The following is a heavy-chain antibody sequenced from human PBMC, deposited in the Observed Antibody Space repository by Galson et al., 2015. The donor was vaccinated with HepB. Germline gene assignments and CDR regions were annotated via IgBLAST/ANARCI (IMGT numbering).Heavy chain of an antibody. CDR3: AREPRTRRYYYDSSTYGPVDY. Sequence: SLRLSCAASGFTFTNYAMHWVRQAPGKGLVAVTSYDEMYKYYTDSVRGRFTISRDNSKNTLYLQMNSLRTEDTAVYYCAREPRTRRYYYDSSTYGPVDYWGQGSLVTVSS. D-gene: IGHD3-22*01. J-gene: IGHJ4*02. CDR2: TSYDEMYK. CDR1: GFTFTNYA. V-gene: IGHV3-30*10.